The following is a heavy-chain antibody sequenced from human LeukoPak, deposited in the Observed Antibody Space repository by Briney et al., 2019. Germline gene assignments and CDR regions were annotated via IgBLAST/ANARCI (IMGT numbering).Heavy chain of an antibody. D-gene: IGHD4-17*01. CDR2: IYPGDSDT. Sequence: GESLKISCKGYGYSFPSYWIGWVRQMPGKGLEWMGIIYPGDSDTRYSPSFQGQVTISADKSISTAYLQWSSLKASDTAMYYCARCYGDYGGILDYWGQGTLVSVSS. V-gene: IGHV5-51*01. CDR3: ARCYGDYGGILDY. CDR1: GYSFPSYW. J-gene: IGHJ4*02.